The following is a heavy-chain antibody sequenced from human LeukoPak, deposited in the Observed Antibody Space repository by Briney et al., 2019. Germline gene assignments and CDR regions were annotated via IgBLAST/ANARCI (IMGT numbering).Heavy chain of an antibody. Sequence: SETLSLTCTVSGGSISSYYWSWIRQPPGKGLEWIAYIYYSGSTNYNPSLKSRVTISVDTSKNQFSLKLSSVTAADTAVYYCASASMVRGVMSIDYWGQGTLVTVSS. CDR3: ASASMVRGVMSIDY. D-gene: IGHD3-10*01. J-gene: IGHJ4*02. CDR2: IYYSGST. V-gene: IGHV4-59*08. CDR1: GGSISSYY.